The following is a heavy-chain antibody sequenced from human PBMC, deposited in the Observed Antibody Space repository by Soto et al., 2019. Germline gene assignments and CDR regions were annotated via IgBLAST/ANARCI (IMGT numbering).Heavy chain of an antibody. V-gene: IGHV1-3*01. CDR3: AGPHDRAGLGT. Sequence: ASVKVSCKASENTFSTYLVHWVRQVHGQGLEWMGWHNGYNGQTEYSQKFQGRVTITRYTSAKTAYLELRSLTSEDTAVYYCAGPHDRAGLGTWGQGTLVTVSS. J-gene: IGHJ5*02. CDR2: HNGYNGQT. CDR1: ENTFSTYL. D-gene: IGHD1-1*01.